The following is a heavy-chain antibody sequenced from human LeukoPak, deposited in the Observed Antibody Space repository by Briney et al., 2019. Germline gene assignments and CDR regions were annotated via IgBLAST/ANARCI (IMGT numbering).Heavy chain of an antibody. J-gene: IGHJ4*02. V-gene: IGHV3-23*01. CDR3: AKVQAEGYYDFWSGYSDY. Sequence: PRGSLRLSCAASGFTFSSYAMSWVRQAPGKGLEWVSAISGSGGSTYYADSVKGRFTISRDNSKNTLYLQMNSLRAEDTAVYYCAKVQAEGYYDFWSGYSDYWGQGTLVTVSS. CDR2: ISGSGGST. D-gene: IGHD3-3*01. CDR1: GFTFSSYA.